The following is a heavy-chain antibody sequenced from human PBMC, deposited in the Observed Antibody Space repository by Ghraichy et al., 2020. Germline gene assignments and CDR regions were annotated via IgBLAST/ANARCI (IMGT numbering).Heavy chain of an antibody. CDR3: ARVPDFWSGYYDY. CDR2: IYSGGST. CDR1: GFTVSSNY. J-gene: IGHJ4*02. Sequence: LSLTCAASGFTVSSNYMSWVRQAPGKGLEWVSVIYSGGSTYYADSVKGRFTISRDNSKNTLYLQMNSLRAKDTAVYYCARVPDFWSGYYDYWGQGTLVTVSS. D-gene: IGHD3-3*01. V-gene: IGHV3-66*01.